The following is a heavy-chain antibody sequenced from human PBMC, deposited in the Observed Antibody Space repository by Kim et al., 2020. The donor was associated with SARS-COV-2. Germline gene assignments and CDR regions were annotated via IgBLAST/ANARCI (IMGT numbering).Heavy chain of an antibody. CDR3: ARGPLEGYIVVVVAATNFDY. D-gene: IGHD2-15*01. CDR2: INAGSGNT. CDR1: GYIFSNYA. V-gene: IGHV1-3*01. J-gene: IGHJ4*02. Sequence: ASVKVSCKASGYIFSNYAMHWVRQAPGQRLEWMGWINAGSGNTKYSQKFQGRVTITRDTSASTAYMELSSLRSEDTAVYYCARGPLEGYIVVVVAATNFDYWGQGTLVTASS.